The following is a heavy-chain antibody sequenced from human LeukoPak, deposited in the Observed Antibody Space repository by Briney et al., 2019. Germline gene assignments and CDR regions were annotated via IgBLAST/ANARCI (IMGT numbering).Heavy chain of an antibody. CDR3: ARVPRSNLGFDY. CDR1: GGSISSGDYC. Sequence: SETLSLTCAVSGGSISSGDYCWSWLRQPPGKGLEWIGYIYYSASTYYTPSLKSRVTISVDTSKNQFSLKLSSVTAADTAVYYCARVPRSNLGFDYWGQGTLVTVSS. J-gene: IGHJ4*02. V-gene: IGHV4-30-4*01. D-gene: IGHD7-27*01. CDR2: IYYSAST.